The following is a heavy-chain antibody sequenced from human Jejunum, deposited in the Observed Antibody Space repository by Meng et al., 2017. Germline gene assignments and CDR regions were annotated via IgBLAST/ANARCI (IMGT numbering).Heavy chain of an antibody. CDR3: AKTAHSLDY. Sequence: GESLKISCAASGFTFSVSYMTWLRQAPEKGLEWVAYISGGGTDIQYADSVKGRFTISRDNAQNSLYLQMNSLRGDDTAVYYCAKTAHSLDYLGQGTLVTVSS. J-gene: IGHJ4*02. V-gene: IGHV3-11*01. CDR2: ISGGGTDI. CDR1: GFTFSVSY.